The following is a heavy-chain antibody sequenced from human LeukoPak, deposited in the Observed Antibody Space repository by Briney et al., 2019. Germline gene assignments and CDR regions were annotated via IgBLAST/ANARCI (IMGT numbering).Heavy chain of an antibody. D-gene: IGHD6-19*01. CDR2: ISSNGGST. CDR3: ARGGSSGWYVGDAFDF. Sequence: GGSLRLSCAASGFTFRSYAMHWGPQAPGKGLEYVSAISSNGGSTYFADSVKGRFTISRDNSKSTLYLQMGSLRAEDMAVYYCARGGSSGWYVGDAFDFWGQGTMVTVSS. J-gene: IGHJ3*01. V-gene: IGHV3-64*02. CDR1: GFTFRSYA.